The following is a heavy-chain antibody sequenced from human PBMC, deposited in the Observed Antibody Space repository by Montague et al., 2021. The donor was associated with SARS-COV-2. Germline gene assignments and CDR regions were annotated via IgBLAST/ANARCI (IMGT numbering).Heavy chain of an antibody. CDR2: IYPGDSDT. J-gene: IGHJ4*02. Sequence: QSGAEVKKPGESLKISCKGSGYSFTSYWIGWVRQMPGKGLEWVGIIYPGDSDTRYSPSFQGQVTISADKSISTAYLQWSSLKASDTAMYYCASGRAYYYDSSGYGYFDYWGQGALVTVSS. V-gene: IGHV5-51*03. CDR3: ASGRAYYYDSSGYGYFDY. CDR1: GYSFTSYW. D-gene: IGHD3-22*01.